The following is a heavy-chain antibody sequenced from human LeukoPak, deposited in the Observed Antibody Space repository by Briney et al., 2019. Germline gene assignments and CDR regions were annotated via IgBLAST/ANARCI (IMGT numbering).Heavy chain of an antibody. Sequence: SETLSLTCTVSGGSISSSSYSWGWIRQPPGKGLEWIGSIYYGGSTYYNPSLKSRVTISVDTSKNQFSLKLSSVTAADTAVYYCARCRRGGYTYYYYMDVWGKGTTVTVSS. CDR3: ARCRRGGYTYYYYMDV. D-gene: IGHD6-25*01. CDR1: GGSISSSSYS. J-gene: IGHJ6*03. CDR2: IYYGGST. V-gene: IGHV4-39*01.